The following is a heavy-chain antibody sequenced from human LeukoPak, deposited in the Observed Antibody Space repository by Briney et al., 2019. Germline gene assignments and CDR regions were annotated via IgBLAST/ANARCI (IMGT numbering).Heavy chain of an antibody. CDR1: GYTFTSYG. V-gene: IGHV1-18*01. J-gene: IGHJ4*02. CDR2: ISAYNGNT. D-gene: IGHD6-13*01. CDR3: ARSSSSWDLSDY. Sequence: ASVKVSCKASGYTFTSYGISWVRQAPGQGLEWMGWISAYNGNTNYAQKLQGRVTMTRDTSTSTVYMELSSLRSEDTAVYYCARSSSSWDLSDYWGQGTLVTVSS.